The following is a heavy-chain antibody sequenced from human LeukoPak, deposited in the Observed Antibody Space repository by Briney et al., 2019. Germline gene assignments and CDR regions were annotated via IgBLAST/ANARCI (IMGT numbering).Heavy chain of an antibody. CDR2: ISGSGGST. CDR3: AKDQDTIFGVVPVGY. J-gene: IGHJ4*02. D-gene: IGHD3-3*01. V-gene: IGHV3-23*01. CDR1: GFTVSTNA. Sequence: PGGSLRLSCAASGFTVSTNAMSWVRQASGKGLEWVSAISGSGGSTYYADSVKGRFTISRDNSKNTLYLQMNSLRAEDTAVYYCAKDQDTIFGVVPVGYWGQGTLVTVSS.